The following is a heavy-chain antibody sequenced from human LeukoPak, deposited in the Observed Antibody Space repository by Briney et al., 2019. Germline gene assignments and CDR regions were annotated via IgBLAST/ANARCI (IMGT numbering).Heavy chain of an antibody. CDR3: ARDRSVAGTVDY. CDR1: GFTVSSNY. V-gene: IGHV3-21*01. J-gene: IGHJ4*02. CDR2: ISSSSTFI. D-gene: IGHD6-19*01. Sequence: GGSLRLSCEASGFTVSSNYMIWVRQAPGKGLEWVSSISSSSTFISCADSVKGRFTISGDNAKNSLYLQMNSLTAEDTAVYYCARDRSVAGTVDYWGQGTLVTASS.